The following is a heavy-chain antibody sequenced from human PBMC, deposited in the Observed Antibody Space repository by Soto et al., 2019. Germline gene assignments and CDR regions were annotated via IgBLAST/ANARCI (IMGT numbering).Heavy chain of an antibody. J-gene: IGHJ4*02. D-gene: IGHD3-22*01. V-gene: IGHV4-31*03. CDR1: GDSISSGGYY. Sequence: PSETLSLTCTVSGDSISSGGYYWTWIRQHPGKGLEWIGYIYSRGSTYYNPSLTSRITISRDTSKNQFYLRLRSVTAADTAVYYCAREAPHYDSSGAQIDYWGQGTQVTVSS. CDR2: IYSRGST. CDR3: AREAPHYDSSGAQIDY.